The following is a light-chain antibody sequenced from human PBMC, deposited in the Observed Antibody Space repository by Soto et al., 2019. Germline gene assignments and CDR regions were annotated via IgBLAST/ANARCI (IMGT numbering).Light chain of an antibody. V-gene: IGKV3-15*01. CDR3: QHYNFWPHT. CDR2: RAS. CDR1: QSVRDN. Sequence: EILLTQSPATLAVSPGEGATLSCGASQSVRDNLAWYQQKPGQAPRLLIYRASTRATGVPARFSGSGSGTEFTLTISSLQSEDVSVYFCQHYNFWPHTFGQGTKVDIK. J-gene: IGKJ2*01.